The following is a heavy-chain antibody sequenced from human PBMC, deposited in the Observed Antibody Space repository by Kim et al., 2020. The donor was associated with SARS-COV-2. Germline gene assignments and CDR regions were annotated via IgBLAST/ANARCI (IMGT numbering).Heavy chain of an antibody. V-gene: IGHV1-3*01. Sequence: FQGRVTITRDTSASTAYMELSSLRSEDTAVYYCARDNPQGFRGVINWLGYWGQGTLVTVSS. CDR3: ARDNPQGFRGVINWLGY. J-gene: IGHJ4*02. D-gene: IGHD3-10*01.